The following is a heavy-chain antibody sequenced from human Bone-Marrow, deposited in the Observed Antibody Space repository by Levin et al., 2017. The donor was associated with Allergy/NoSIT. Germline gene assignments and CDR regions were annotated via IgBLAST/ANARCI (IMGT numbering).Heavy chain of an antibody. CDR1: GFTFDDYA. J-gene: IGHJ5*02. CDR3: AKGLRGMTTLTTNWFDP. Sequence: PGGSLRLSCEASGFTFDDYAMHWVRQGPGKGLEWVSGIDWNSYSIAYADSVKGRFTISRDNAKNSLYLQMNSLRAEDTALYYCAKGLRGMTTLTTNWFDPWGQGILVTVSS. CDR2: IDWNSYSI. V-gene: IGHV3-9*01. D-gene: IGHD4-11*01.